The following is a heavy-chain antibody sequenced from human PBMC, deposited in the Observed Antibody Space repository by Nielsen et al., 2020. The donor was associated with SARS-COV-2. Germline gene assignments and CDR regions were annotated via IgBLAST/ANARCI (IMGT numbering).Heavy chain of an antibody. CDR3: ARDKTDFWSGSQSNWFDP. CDR2: IWYDGSNK. D-gene: IGHD3-3*01. CDR1: GFTFSSYG. V-gene: IGHV3-33*01. Sequence: GESLKISCAASGFTFSSYGMHWVRQAPGKGLEWVAVIWYDGSNKYYADSVKGRFTISRDNSKNTLYLQMNSLRAEDTAVYYCARDKTDFWSGSQSNWFDPWGQGTLVTVSS. J-gene: IGHJ5*02.